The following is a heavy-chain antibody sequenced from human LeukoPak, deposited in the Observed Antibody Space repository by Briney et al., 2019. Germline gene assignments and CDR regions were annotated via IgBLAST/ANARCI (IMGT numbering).Heavy chain of an antibody. CDR1: GFTFSSYW. CDR3: ARARYDYVWGSYRFDY. J-gene: IGHJ4*02. D-gene: IGHD3-16*02. Sequence: GGSLRLSCAVSGFTFSSYWMSWVRQAPGKGLEWVANIKQDGSEKYYVDSVKGRFTISRDNAKNSLYLQMNSLRAEDTAVYYCARARYDYVWGSYRFDYWGQGTLVTVSS. V-gene: IGHV3-7*01. CDR2: IKQDGSEK.